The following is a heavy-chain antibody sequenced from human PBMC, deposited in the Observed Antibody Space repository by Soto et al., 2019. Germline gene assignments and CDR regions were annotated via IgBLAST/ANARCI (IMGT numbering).Heavy chain of an antibody. CDR3: ARAGAGGGYYYNWFDP. D-gene: IGHD3-3*01. CDR1: GGSVSSGSYY. V-gene: IGHV4-61*01. J-gene: IGHJ5*02. Sequence: PSETLSLTCTVSGGSVSSGSYYWSWIRQPPGKGLGWIGYIYYSGSTNYNPSLKSRVTISVDTSKNQFSLKLSSVTAADTAVYYCARAGAGGGYYYNWFDPWGQGTLVTVS. CDR2: IYYSGST.